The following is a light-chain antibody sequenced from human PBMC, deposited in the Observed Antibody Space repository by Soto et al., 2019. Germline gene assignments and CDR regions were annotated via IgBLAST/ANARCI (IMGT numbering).Light chain of an antibody. J-gene: IGLJ2*01. CDR3: SSYTGRNTSTVI. CDR2: EVT. CDR1: SSDVGAYNY. Sequence: QSALTQPPSASGSPGQSVTISCTGTSSDVGAYNYVSWFQQHPGKAPKLMIYEVTERPSGVPDRFSGSKSGNTASLTVSGLQTEDEADSYCSSYTGRNTSTVIFGGGTKLTVL. V-gene: IGLV2-8*01.